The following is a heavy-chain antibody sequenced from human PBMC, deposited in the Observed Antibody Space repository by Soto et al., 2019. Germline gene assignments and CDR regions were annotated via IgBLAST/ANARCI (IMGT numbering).Heavy chain of an antibody. J-gene: IGHJ5*02. CDR2: ISAYNGNT. D-gene: IGHD6-6*01. Sequence: ASVKVSCKASGYTFTSYGISWVRQAPGQGLEWMGWISAYNGNTNYAQKLQGRVTMTTDTSTSTAYMELRSLRSDNTAVYYCARDTFEYSSSTWFDPWGQGTLVTVSS. CDR1: GYTFTSYG. V-gene: IGHV1-18*01. CDR3: ARDTFEYSSSTWFDP.